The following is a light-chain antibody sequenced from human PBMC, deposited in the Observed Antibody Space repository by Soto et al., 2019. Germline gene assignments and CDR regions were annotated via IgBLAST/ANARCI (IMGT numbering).Light chain of an antibody. J-gene: IGKJ3*01. CDR1: QTIIRY. CDR3: KHSYSTLIS. Sequence: DIQMTQSPSSLSASVGDRVTITCRARQTIIRYLNWYQHKPWRAPHLLIYAPSSLQSWVPSRFSGSRSGTEFTLTICSLKTADFTTDSCKHSYSTLISFGPGTKVEI. V-gene: IGKV1-39*01. CDR2: APS.